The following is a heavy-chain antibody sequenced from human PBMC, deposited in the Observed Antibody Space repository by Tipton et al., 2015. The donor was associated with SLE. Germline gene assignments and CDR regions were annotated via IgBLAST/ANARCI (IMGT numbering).Heavy chain of an antibody. CDR2: IYYSGST. CDR1: GGSISSYY. Sequence: TLSLTCTVPGGSISSYYWSWIRQPPGKGLEWIGYIYYSGSTNYNPSLKSRVTISVDTSKNQFSLKLSSVTAADTAVYYCASLLHGDAAGYYFDYWGQGTLVTVSS. J-gene: IGHJ4*02. CDR3: ASLLHGDAAGYYFDY. V-gene: IGHV4-59*08. D-gene: IGHD3-10*01.